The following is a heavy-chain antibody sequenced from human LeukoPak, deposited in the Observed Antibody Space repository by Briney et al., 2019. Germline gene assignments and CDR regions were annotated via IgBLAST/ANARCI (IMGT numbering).Heavy chain of an antibody. CDR3: ARAPGDASSTSCYVMDY. D-gene: IGHD2-2*01. J-gene: IGHJ4*02. V-gene: IGHV4-34*01. CDR2: INHSGST. Sequence: PSETLSLTCAVYGGSFSGYSWSWIRQPPGKGLEWIGEINHSGSTNYNPSLKSRVTISVDTSKNQFSLKLSSVTAADTAVYYCARAPGDASSTSCYVMDYWGQGTLVTVSS. CDR1: GGSFSGYS.